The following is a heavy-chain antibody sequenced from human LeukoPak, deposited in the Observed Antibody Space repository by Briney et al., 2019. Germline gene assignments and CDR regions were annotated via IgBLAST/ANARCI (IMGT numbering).Heavy chain of an antibody. Sequence: SETLSLTCTVSGGSISSYYWSWIRQPPGKGLEWIGYIYYSGSTYYNPSLKSRVTISVDTSKNRFSLKLSSVTAADTAVYYCARRAGYSSSWFDYWGQGTLVTVSS. V-gene: IGHV4-59*08. J-gene: IGHJ4*02. CDR2: IYYSGST. D-gene: IGHD6-13*01. CDR1: GGSISSYY. CDR3: ARRAGYSSSWFDY.